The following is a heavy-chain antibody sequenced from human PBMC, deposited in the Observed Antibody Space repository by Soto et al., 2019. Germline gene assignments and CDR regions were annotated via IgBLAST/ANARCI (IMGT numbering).Heavy chain of an antibody. CDR2: IWFDGSYK. D-gene: IGHD3-10*01. Sequence: GGSLRFSCAASGFTFSSHAMHWVRQAPGKGLGWVAVIWFDGSYKYYGDSAKGRFTISRANPKTTVYLQMNNLRAEDTAVYYWARDRHGSHCDYWGQGTLVTVSS. CDR1: GFTFSSHA. CDR3: ARDRHGSHCDY. J-gene: IGHJ4*02. V-gene: IGHV3-33*01.